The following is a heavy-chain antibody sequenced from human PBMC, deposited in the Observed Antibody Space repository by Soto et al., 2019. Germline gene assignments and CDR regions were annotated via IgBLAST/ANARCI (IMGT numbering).Heavy chain of an antibody. CDR2: MNPNSGNT. CDR3: ARGYSGSDPSSDAFDI. Sequence: ASVKVSCKASGYTFTSYDINWVRQATGQGLEWMGWMNPNSGNTGYAQKFQGRVTMTRNTSISTAYMELSSLRSEDTAVYYCARGYSGSDPSSDAFDIWGQGTMVTVSS. J-gene: IGHJ3*02. V-gene: IGHV1-8*01. CDR1: GYTFTSYD. D-gene: IGHD1-26*01.